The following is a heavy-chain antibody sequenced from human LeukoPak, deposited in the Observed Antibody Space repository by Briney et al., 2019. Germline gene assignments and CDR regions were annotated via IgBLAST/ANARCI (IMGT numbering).Heavy chain of an antibody. D-gene: IGHD3-22*01. J-gene: IGHJ4*02. CDR3: ASGFDSRFFDK. V-gene: IGHV3-30-3*01. Sequence: GGSLRLSCAASGFTFSSYAMSWVRQAPGKGLEWVAVISYDGSNKYYADSVKGRFTISRDNSKNTLYLQMNSLRAEDTAVYYCASGFDSRFFDKWGQGTLVTVSS. CDR1: GFTFSSYA. CDR2: ISYDGSNK.